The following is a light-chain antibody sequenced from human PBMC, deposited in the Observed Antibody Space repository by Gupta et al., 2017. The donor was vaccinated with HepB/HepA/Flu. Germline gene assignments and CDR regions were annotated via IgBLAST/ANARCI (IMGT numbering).Light chain of an antibody. CDR3: QHRINWPLT. Sequence: DIVLTQSPATLSLSPGERATLSCRASQSVSTYLAWYQQKPGKAPRLLIYDASKRATGIPARFSGSGSGTDFTLTVSSLEPEDFAIYYCQHRINWPLTFGGGTKVEIK. CDR2: DAS. CDR1: QSVSTY. V-gene: IGKV3-11*01. J-gene: IGKJ4*01.